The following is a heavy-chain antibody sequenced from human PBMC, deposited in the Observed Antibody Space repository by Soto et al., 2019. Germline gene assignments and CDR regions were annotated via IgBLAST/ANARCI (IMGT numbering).Heavy chain of an antibody. D-gene: IGHD6-19*01. V-gene: IGHV1-24*01. J-gene: IGHJ4*02. CDR3: ATVKYSSGWYFVSY. CDR2: FDPEDGET. CDR1: GYTLTELS. Sequence: GASVKVSCKVSGYTLTELSMHWLRQAPGKGLEWMGGFDPEDGETIYAQKFQGRVTMTEGTSTDTAYMELSSLRSEDTAVYYCATVKYSSGWYFVSYWGQGTLVTVSS.